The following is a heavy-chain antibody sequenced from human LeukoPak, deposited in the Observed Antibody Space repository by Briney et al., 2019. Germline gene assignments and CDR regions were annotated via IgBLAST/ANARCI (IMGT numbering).Heavy chain of an antibody. Sequence: ASVKVSCKASGYTFTSYGISWVRQAPGQGLEWMGWISAYNGNTNYAQKLHGRVTMTTDTSTSTAYMELRSLRSDDTAVYYCARDVWAGTCYYYYYMDVWGKGTTVTVSS. CDR2: ISAYNGNT. CDR1: GYTFTSYG. D-gene: IGHD3-16*01. V-gene: IGHV1-18*01. CDR3: ARDVWAGTCYYYYYMDV. J-gene: IGHJ6*03.